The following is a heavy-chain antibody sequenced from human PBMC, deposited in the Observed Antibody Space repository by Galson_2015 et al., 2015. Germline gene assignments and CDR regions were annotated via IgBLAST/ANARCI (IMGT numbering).Heavy chain of an antibody. CDR3: AREGDSSGYLVPFDP. CDR1: GFTFSSYA. Sequence: SLRLSCAASGFTFSSYAMHWVRQAPGKGLEWVAVISYDGSNKYYADSVKGRFTISRDNSKNTLYLQMNSLRAEDTAVYYCAREGDSSGYLVPFDPWGQGTLVTVSS. CDR2: ISYDGSNK. D-gene: IGHD3-22*01. V-gene: IGHV3-30-3*01. J-gene: IGHJ5*02.